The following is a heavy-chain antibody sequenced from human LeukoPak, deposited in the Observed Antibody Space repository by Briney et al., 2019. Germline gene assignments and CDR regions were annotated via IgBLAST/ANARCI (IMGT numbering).Heavy chain of an antibody. Sequence: KAGGSLRLSCAASGFTFSSYSMNWVRQAPGKGLEWVSSISSSSSYIYYADSVKGRFTISRDNAKNSLYLQMNSLRAEDAAVYYCARDDESGYSSSWYSLRFDYWGQGTLVTVSS. CDR2: ISSSSSYI. V-gene: IGHV3-21*01. CDR3: ARDDESGYSSSWYSLRFDY. J-gene: IGHJ4*02. CDR1: GFTFSSYS. D-gene: IGHD6-13*01.